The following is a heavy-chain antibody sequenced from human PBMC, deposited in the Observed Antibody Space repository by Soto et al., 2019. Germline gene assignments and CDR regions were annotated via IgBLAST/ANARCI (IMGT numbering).Heavy chain of an antibody. D-gene: IGHD6-6*01. CDR1: GGSFSGYY. Sequence: SETLSLTCAVYGGSFSGYYWSWIRQPPGKGLGWIGEINHSGSTNYNPSLKSRVTISVDTSKNQFSLKLSSVTAADTAVYYCARRGPRIAARPGEFYYYYYGMDVWGQGTTVTVSS. V-gene: IGHV4-34*01. J-gene: IGHJ6*02. CDR2: INHSGST. CDR3: ARRGPRIAARPGEFYYYYYGMDV.